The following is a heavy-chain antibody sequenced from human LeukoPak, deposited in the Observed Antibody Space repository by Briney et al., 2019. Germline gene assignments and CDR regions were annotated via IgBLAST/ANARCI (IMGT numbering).Heavy chain of an antibody. V-gene: IGHV4-59*12. CDR2: IYYSGST. CDR3: ARDQYYYDSSGFDL. CDR1: GGSISSYY. J-gene: IGHJ2*01. Sequence: SETLSLTCTVSGGSISSYYWSWIRQPPGKGLEWIGYIYYSGSTNYNPSLKSRVTISVDTSKNQFSLKLSSVTAADTAVYYCARDQYYYDSSGFDLWGRGTLVTVSS. D-gene: IGHD3-22*01.